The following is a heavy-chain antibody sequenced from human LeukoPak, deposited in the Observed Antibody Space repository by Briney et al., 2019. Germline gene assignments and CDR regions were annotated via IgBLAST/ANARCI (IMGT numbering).Heavy chain of an antibody. CDR3: ASGGMRGAARLLFVY. CDR1: GFTLSSYW. CDR2: IYYSGST. V-gene: IGHV4-4*02. Sequence: PGGSLGLSCAASGFTLSSYWMTWIRQPPGKGLEWIGNIYYSGSTYYNASLKSRVTTSLDPSKNQFSLKLSSVTAADTAVYYCASGGMRGAARLLFVYWGQGTLVTVSS. D-gene: IGHD6-6*01. J-gene: IGHJ4*02.